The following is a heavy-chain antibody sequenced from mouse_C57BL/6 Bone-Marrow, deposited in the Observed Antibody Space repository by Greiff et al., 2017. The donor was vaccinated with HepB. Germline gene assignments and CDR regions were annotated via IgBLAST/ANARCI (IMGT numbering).Heavy chain of an antibody. CDR3: TRDRQLRPSMDY. D-gene: IGHD3-2*02. V-gene: IGHV5-9-1*02. J-gene: IGHJ4*01. CDR2: ISSGGDYI. CDR1: GFTFSSYA. Sequence: EVKLQESGEGLVKPGGSLKLSCAASGFTFSSYAMSWVRQTPEKRLEWVAYISSGGDYIYYANTVKGRFTISRDNARNTLYLQMSSLKSEDTAMYYCTRDRQLRPSMDYWGQGTSVTVSS.